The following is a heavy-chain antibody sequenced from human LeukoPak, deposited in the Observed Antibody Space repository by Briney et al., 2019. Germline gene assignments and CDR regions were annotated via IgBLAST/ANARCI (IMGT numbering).Heavy chain of an antibody. V-gene: IGHV3-21*01. Sequence: GGSLRLSCAASGFTFSSYSMNWVRQAPGKGLEWVSSISSSSSYIYYADSVKGRFTISRDNAKNSLYLQMNSLRAEDTAVYYCASGTDYYDSSGDAFDIWGQGTMVTVSS. D-gene: IGHD3-22*01. CDR3: ASGTDYYDSSGDAFDI. J-gene: IGHJ3*02. CDR2: ISSSSSYI. CDR1: GFTFSSYS.